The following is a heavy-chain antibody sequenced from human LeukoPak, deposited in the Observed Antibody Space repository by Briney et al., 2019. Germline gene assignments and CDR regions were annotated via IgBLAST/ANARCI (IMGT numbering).Heavy chain of an antibody. V-gene: IGHV1-18*01. Sequence: ASVKVSCKASGYTFTSYGISWVRQAPGQGLEWMGWISAYNGNTNYAQKLQGRVTMTTDTSTSTAYMELRSLRSDDTAVYYCARDNYYDSSGLLDYWGQGILVTVSS. CDR3: ARDNYYDSSGLLDY. J-gene: IGHJ4*02. CDR2: ISAYNGNT. D-gene: IGHD3-22*01. CDR1: GYTFTSYG.